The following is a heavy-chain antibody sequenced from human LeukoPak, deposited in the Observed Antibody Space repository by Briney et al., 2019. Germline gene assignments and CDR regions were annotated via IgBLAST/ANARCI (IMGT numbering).Heavy chain of an antibody. CDR1: GGTFSSYA. CDR2: IIPIFGTA. J-gene: IGHJ4*02. V-gene: IGHV1-69*06. CDR3: AREARGGLGYFDY. Sequence: SVKVSCKSSGGTFSSYAISWVRQAPGQGLEWMGGIIPIFGTANYAQKVQGRVTITADKSTSTAYMELSSLRSEDTAVYYCAREARGGLGYFDYWGQGTLVTVSS. D-gene: IGHD3-10*01.